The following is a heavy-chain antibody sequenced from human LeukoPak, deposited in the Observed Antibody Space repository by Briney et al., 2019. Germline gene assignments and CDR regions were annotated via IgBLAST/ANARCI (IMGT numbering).Heavy chain of an antibody. CDR3: ARGGRYYFSY. CDR1: GFTFSSYW. CDR2: IKEDGSEK. J-gene: IGHJ4*02. V-gene: IGHV3-7*01. Sequence: GGSLRLSCAASGFTFSSYWMSWVRQAPGKVLEWVANIKEDGSEKNYVDSVKGRFAISRDNAKNSLYLQMNSLRAEDTAVYYCARGGRYYFSYWGQGTLVTVSS.